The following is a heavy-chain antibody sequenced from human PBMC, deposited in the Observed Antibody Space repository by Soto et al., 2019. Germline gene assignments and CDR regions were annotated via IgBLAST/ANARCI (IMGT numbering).Heavy chain of an antibody. V-gene: IGHV3-30*18. CDR1: GFSFTSLG. CDR3: AKDQWKHIVVVTHYFGMDV. D-gene: IGHD2-21*02. J-gene: IGHJ6*02. CDR2: ISYDGSNK. Sequence: SLSLSCAGYGFSFTSLGIDWDRQAQGKGLEWVAVISYDGSNKYYGDCVKGRFTISRDNSRNALFLQMNSLRVEDTAVYYCAKDQWKHIVVVTHYFGMDVWGQGTTVTVSS.